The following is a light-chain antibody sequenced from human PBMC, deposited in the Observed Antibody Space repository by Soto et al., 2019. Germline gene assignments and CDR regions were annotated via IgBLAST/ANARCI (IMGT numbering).Light chain of an antibody. CDR2: GAS. V-gene: IGKV3-20*01. Sequence: EIVLTPSPGTLSLSPGEGATLSCRASQSVSSNYLAWYQKKPGQAPRLLIYGASSRATGIPDRFSGSGSGTDFTLTISRLEPEDFAVYYCQQYGSSPTFGQGTRLEIK. CDR3: QQYGSSPT. CDR1: QSVSSNY. J-gene: IGKJ5*01.